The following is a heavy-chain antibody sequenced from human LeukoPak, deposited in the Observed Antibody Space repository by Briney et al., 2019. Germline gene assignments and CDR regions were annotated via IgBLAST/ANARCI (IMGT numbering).Heavy chain of an antibody. J-gene: IGHJ6*02. CDR3: ARDHIVGATPYYYYGMDV. V-gene: IGHV4-59*01. D-gene: IGHD1-26*01. CDR1: GGTISSYY. CDR2: IYYSGST. Sequence: PSEALSLTCIVSGGTISSYYWSWIRQPPGKGLEWIGYIYYSGSTNYNPSLKSRVTISVDTSKNQFSLKLSSVTAADTAVYYCARDHIVGATPYYYYGMDVWGQGTTVTVSS.